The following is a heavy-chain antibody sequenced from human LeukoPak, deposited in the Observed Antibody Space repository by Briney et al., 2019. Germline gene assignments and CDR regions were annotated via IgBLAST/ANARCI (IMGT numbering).Heavy chain of an antibody. CDR2: IGGDGGST. Sequence: PGGSLRLSCAASGFTFDDYAMHWVRQAPGKGLEWLSLIGGDGGSTYYAVSVKGRFTISRDNSKNSLFLQMKSLRTDDTALYYCVKEPHYYDRSGYFWGLGTLVTVSS. V-gene: IGHV3-43*02. J-gene: IGHJ4*02. CDR1: GFTFDDYA. CDR3: VKEPHYYDRSGYF. D-gene: IGHD3-22*01.